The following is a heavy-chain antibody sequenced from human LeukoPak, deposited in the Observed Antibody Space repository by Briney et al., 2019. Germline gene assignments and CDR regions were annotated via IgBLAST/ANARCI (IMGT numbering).Heavy chain of an antibody. CDR2: IQYDGNTI. Sequence: GGSLRLSCGASGFTYSHNGMHWVRQAPGKGLEWVAFIQYDGNTIFYADSVKGRCTISRDNLKNVLYLQMNSLKVEDTALYYCARGLFLSGYLDAFDIWGQGTVVTVSS. CDR3: ARGLFLSGYLDAFDI. D-gene: IGHD3-22*01. V-gene: IGHV3-30*02. CDR1: GFTYSHNG. J-gene: IGHJ3*02.